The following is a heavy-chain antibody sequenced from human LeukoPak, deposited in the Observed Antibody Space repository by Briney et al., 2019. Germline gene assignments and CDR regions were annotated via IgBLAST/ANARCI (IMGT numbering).Heavy chain of an antibody. CDR3: ARQLDRAAAGTLGY. Sequence: GGSLRLSCAASGFTFSSYEMNWVRQAPGKGLEWVSYISSSGSTIYYADSVKGRFTISRDNAKNSLYLRMNSLRAEDTAVYYCARQLDRAAAGTLGYWGQGTLVTVSS. V-gene: IGHV3-48*03. D-gene: IGHD6-13*01. CDR2: ISSSGSTI. CDR1: GFTFSSYE. J-gene: IGHJ4*02.